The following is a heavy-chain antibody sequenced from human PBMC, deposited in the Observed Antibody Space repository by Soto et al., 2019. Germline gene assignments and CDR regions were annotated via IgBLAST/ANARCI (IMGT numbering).Heavy chain of an antibody. CDR1: GFTFSGYA. D-gene: IGHD6-6*01. J-gene: IGHJ4*02. CDR3: ARTIAARSY. V-gene: IGHV3-30-3*01. CDR2: ISYDGSNK. Sequence: QVQLVESGGGVVQPGRSLRLSCAASGFTFSGYAMHWVRQAPGKGLEWVAVISYDGSNKYYADSVKGRFTISRDNSKNTLYLQMNSLRAEDTAVYYCARTIAARSYWGQGTLVTVSS.